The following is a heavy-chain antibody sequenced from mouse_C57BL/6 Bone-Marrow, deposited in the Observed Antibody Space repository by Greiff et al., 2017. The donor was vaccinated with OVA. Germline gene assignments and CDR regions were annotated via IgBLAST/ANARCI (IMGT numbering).Heavy chain of an antibody. J-gene: IGHJ3*01. CDR1: GYTFTSYG. D-gene: IGHD1-1*01. CDR2: IYPRSGNT. CDR3: AREPYYYGSSSWFAY. V-gene: IGHV1-81*01. Sequence: QVQLQQSGAELARPGASVKLSCKASGYTFTSYGISWVKQRTGQGLEWIGEIYPRSGNTYYNEKFKGKATLTADKSSRTAYIELRSLTSEDSAVYFCAREPYYYGSSSWFAYWGQGTLVTVSA.